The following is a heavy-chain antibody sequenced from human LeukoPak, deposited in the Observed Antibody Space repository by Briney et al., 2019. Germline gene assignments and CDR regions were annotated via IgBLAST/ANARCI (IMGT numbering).Heavy chain of an antibody. V-gene: IGHV4-34*01. CDR1: GGSFSGYY. Sequence: PSETLSLTCAVYGGSFSGYYWSWIRQPPGKGLEWIGEINHSGSTNYNPSLKSRVTISVDTSKNQFSLKLSSVTAADTAVYYCARRFLEWLLDYWGQGTLVTVSS. J-gene: IGHJ4*02. CDR2: INHSGST. D-gene: IGHD3-3*01. CDR3: ARRFLEWLLDY.